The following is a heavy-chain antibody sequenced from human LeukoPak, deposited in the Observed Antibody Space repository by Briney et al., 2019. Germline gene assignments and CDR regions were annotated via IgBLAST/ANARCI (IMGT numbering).Heavy chain of an antibody. CDR1: GFTFSSYS. CDR3: AKDMGGGGYCSSTSCFDAFDI. J-gene: IGHJ3*02. D-gene: IGHD2-2*01. Sequence: GGSLRLSCAASGFTFSSYSMNWVRQAPGKGLEWVSSISSSSSYIYYADSVKGRFTISRDNAKNSLYLQMNSLRAEDTALYYCAKDMGGGGYCSSTSCFDAFDIWGQGTMVTVSS. CDR2: ISSSSSYI. V-gene: IGHV3-21*04.